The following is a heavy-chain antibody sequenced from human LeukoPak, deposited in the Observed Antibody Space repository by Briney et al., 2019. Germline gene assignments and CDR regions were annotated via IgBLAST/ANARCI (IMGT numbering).Heavy chain of an antibody. CDR2: ISSSSSYI. J-gene: IGHJ6*03. V-gene: IGHV3-21*01. CDR1: GFTFSSYS. D-gene: IGHD3-3*01. Sequence: GGSLRLSCAASGFTFSSYSMNWVRQAPGKGLEWVSSISSSSSYIYYTDSVKGRFTISRDNAKNSLYLQMNSLRAEDTAVYYCARWGGPYDFWSGRGGYYYYMDVWGKGTTVTVSS. CDR3: ARWGGPYDFWSGRGGYYYYMDV.